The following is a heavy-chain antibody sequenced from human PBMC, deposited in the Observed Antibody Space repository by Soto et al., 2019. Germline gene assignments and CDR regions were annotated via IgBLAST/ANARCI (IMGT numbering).Heavy chain of an antibody. CDR3: ASIAAPGTTHFDF. CDR1: GGSLGSSSYY. J-gene: IGHJ4*02. D-gene: IGHD6-13*01. CDR2: IYYSGNT. Sequence: PSETLSVSCTVSGGSLGSSSYYWGWIRQSPGKGLEWIGSIYYSGNTFYNPSLKSRVTISVDTSKNQIYLHLSAVTAADTAIFYCASIAAPGTTHFDFWGQGTLVTVSS. V-gene: IGHV4-39*01.